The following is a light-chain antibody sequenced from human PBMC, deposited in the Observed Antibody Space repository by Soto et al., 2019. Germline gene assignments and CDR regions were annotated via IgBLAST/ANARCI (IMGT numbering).Light chain of an antibody. Sequence: EIVLTQSPGTLSLSPGERATLSCRASQSVTSYLAWYQQKPGQAPRLLIYASSTRATGIPDRFSGGGSGTDFTLTISRLEPEDFAVYYCQQYSTSQTFGQGTKVEI. J-gene: IGKJ1*01. CDR3: QQYSTSQT. V-gene: IGKV3-20*01. CDR2: ASS. CDR1: QSVTSY.